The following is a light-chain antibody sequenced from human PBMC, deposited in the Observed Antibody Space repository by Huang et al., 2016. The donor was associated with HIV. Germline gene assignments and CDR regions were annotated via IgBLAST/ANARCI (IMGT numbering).Light chain of an antibody. CDR1: QRVSSRY. V-gene: IGKV3-20*01. CDR3: QQYDSSPFT. CDR2: GAS. J-gene: IGKJ3*01. Sequence: EIVLTQSPGTLSLSPGERATFSGRARQRVSSRYVAWYKQKPGEAPRLLIDGASSRATGIPDRCSGSGSGTDFTLTISRLEPEDLAVYYCQQYDSSPFTFGPGTKVDIK.